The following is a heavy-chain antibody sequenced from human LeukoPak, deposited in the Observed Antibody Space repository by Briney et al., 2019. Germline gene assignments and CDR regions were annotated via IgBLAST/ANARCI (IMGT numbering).Heavy chain of an antibody. CDR2: IYPGDSDT. V-gene: IGHV5-51*01. CDR1: GYSFTSYW. D-gene: IGHD4-11*01. CDR3: ARSPTPYRLDY. Sequence: GESLKISCKGSGYSFTSYWIGWVCQMPGKGLEWMGIIYPGDSDTRYSPSFQGQVTISADRSISTAYLQWSSLKASDTAMYYCARSPTPYRLDYWGQGTLVTVSS. J-gene: IGHJ4*02.